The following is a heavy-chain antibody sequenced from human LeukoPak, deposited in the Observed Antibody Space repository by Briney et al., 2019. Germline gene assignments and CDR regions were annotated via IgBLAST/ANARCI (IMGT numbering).Heavy chain of an antibody. CDR3: AREAYCSSTSCYRSAFDL. CDR2: IIPIFGTA. CDR1: GGTFSSYA. D-gene: IGHD2-2*02. J-gene: IGHJ2*01. V-gene: IGHV1-69*05. Sequence: GASVKVSCKASGGTFSSYAISWVRQAPGQGLEWMGGIIPIFGTANYAQKFQGRVTITTDESTSTAYMELSSLRSEDTAVYYCAREAYCSSTSCYRSAFDLWGRGTLVTVSS.